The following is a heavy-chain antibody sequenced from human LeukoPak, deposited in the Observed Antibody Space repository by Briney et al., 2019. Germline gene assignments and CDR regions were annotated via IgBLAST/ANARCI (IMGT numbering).Heavy chain of an antibody. CDR3: TARYCRSTSCYGEYFQR. CDR1: GITFGSYW. Sequence: PGGSLRLSCAAAGITFGSYWMTWVRQAPGKGLEWVGRIKSKTDGGTTDYAAPVKGRFTISRDDSKNTLYLQMNSLKTEDTAVYYCTARYCRSTSCYGEYFQRWGQGTLVTVSS. CDR2: IKSKTDGGTT. J-gene: IGHJ1*01. V-gene: IGHV3-15*01. D-gene: IGHD2-2*01.